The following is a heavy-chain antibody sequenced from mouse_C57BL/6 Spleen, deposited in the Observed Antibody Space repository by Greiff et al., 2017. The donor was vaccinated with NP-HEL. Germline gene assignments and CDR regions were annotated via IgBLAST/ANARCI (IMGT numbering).Heavy chain of an antibody. CDR3: ARGGGYDGGYAMDY. V-gene: IGHV1-18*01. J-gene: IGHJ4*01. D-gene: IGHD2-2*01. Sequence: VHVKQSGPELVKPGASVKIPCKASGYTFTDYNMDWVKQSHGKSLEWIGDINPNNGGTIYNQKFKGKATLTVDKSSSTAYMELRSLTSEDTAVYYGARGGGYDGGYAMDYWGQGTSVTVSS. CDR1: GYTFTDYN. CDR2: INPNNGGT.